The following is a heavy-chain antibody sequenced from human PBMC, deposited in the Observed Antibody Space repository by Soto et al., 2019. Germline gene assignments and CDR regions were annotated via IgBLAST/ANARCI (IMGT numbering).Heavy chain of an antibody. Sequence: GGSLRLSCAVSGFAFNNYGINWVRQAPGKGLEWVSSISKSDYTYYSDSVKGRFTISRDNAKNSVSLQMNTLRVEDTAVYYCAREDSIIIPAVSDFWGQGTLVTVS. CDR2: ISKSDYT. CDR1: GFAFNNYG. J-gene: IGHJ4*02. D-gene: IGHD2-2*01. V-gene: IGHV3-21*01. CDR3: AREDSIIIPAVSDF.